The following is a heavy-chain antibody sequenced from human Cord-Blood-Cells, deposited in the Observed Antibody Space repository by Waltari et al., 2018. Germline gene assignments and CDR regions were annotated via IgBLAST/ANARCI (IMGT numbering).Heavy chain of an antibody. CDR3: ATYYLFDY. CDR2: MNPNSGNT. Sequence: QLPLVQSGAEVKKPGASVKVSFKASGYTFPRYDINWVRQAPGQGLEWMGWMNPNSGNTGYAQKFQGRVTMTRNTSISTAYMELSSLRSEDTAVYYCATYYLFDYWGQGTLVTVSS. D-gene: IGHD1-26*01. V-gene: IGHV1-8*01. CDR1: GYTFPRYD. J-gene: IGHJ4*02.